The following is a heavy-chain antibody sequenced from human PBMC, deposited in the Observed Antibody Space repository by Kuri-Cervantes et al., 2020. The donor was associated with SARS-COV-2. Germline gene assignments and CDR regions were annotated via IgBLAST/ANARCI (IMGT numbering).Heavy chain of an antibody. CDR1: GFTFSSYS. D-gene: IGHD2-2*01. V-gene: IGHV3-21*01. CDR3: ARGKGYCSSTSCAHYYYYYYMDV. J-gene: IGHJ6*03. CDR2: ISSSSYI. Sequence: GESLKISCAASGFTFSSYSMNWVRQAPGKGLEWVSSISSSSYIYYADSVKGRFTISRDNAKNSLYLQMNSLRAEDTAVYYCARGKGYCSSTSCAHYYYYYYMDVWGKGTTVTVSS.